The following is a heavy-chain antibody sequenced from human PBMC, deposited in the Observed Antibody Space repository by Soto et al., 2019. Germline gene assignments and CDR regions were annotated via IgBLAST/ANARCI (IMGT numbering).Heavy chain of an antibody. CDR3: ARHNSGTYYRFDY. D-gene: IGHD1-26*01. CDR2: IYYSGNT. Sequence: SETLSLTCPVSGGSISSSSYYWDWIRQPPGKGLEWIGSIYYSGNTYYNPSLKSRVTISVDTSKNQFSLRLTSVTAADTAVYYCARHNSGTYYRFDYWGLGTLVTVSS. J-gene: IGHJ4*02. V-gene: IGHV4-39*01. CDR1: GGSISSSSYY.